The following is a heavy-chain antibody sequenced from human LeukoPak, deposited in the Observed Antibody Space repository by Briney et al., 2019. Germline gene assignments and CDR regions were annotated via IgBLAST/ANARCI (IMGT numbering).Heavy chain of an antibody. D-gene: IGHD3-3*01. J-gene: IGHJ3*02. CDR2: ISGSGGST. Sequence: GGSLRLSCAASGFTFSSYAMSWVRQAPGKGLVWVSAISGSGGSTYYADSVKGRFTISRDNSKNTLYLQMNSLRAEDTAVYYCAKGGELRFLEWLLGDDAFDIWGQGTMVTVSS. CDR1: GFTFSSYA. V-gene: IGHV3-23*01. CDR3: AKGGELRFLEWLLGDDAFDI.